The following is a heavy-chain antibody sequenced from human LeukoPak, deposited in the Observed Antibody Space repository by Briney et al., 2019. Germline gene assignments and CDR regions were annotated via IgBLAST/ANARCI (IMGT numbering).Heavy chain of an antibody. Sequence: PGGSLRLSCAASGFTFSSYSMNWVRQAPGKGLEWVSSISSSSSYIYYADSVKGRFTISRDNAKNSLYLQMNSLRAEDTAVYYCARAGKGGSYYLDIWGQGTMVTVSS. D-gene: IGHD1-26*01. CDR1: GFTFSSYS. CDR3: ARAGKGGSYYLDI. CDR2: ISSSSSYI. V-gene: IGHV3-21*01. J-gene: IGHJ3*02.